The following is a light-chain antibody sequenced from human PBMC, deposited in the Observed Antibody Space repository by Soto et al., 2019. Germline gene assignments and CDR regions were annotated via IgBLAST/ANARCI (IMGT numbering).Light chain of an antibody. CDR1: QSVSTY. CDR2: GAS. J-gene: IGKJ1*01. CDR3: KQYGSSGT. V-gene: IGKV3-20*01. Sequence: EIVLTQSPATLSLSPGERASLSCRASQSVSTYLAWYQQKPGQAPRLLIYGASSRATGIPDRFSGSGSGTDFTLTISRLEPEDFAVYYCKQYGSSGTFGQGTKVDIK.